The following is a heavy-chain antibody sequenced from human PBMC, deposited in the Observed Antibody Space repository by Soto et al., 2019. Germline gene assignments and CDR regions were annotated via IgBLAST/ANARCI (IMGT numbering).Heavy chain of an antibody. Sequence: ASETLSLTCGVSGYSISSDYHWGWIRQPPGKGLEWIGSIYHNGSTYYNSSLKNRDTKSVDTSKNQFSLKLSSVTAADMAVYYCARSGTAMVLVDYWGQGTLVTVSS. CDR1: GYSISSDYH. V-gene: IGHV4-38-2*01. D-gene: IGHD5-18*01. J-gene: IGHJ4*02. CDR2: IYHNGST. CDR3: ARSGTAMVLVDY.